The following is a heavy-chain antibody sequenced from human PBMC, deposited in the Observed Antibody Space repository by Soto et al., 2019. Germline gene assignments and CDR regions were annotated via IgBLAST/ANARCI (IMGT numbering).Heavy chain of an antibody. CDR1: GYSISSGYY. J-gene: IGHJ6*02. Sequence: SETLSLTCAVSGYSISSGYYWGWIRQPPGKGLEWIGSIYHSGSTYYNPSLKSRVTISVDTSKNQFPLKLSSVTAADTAVYYCARDRVGYSSSWSYYYYYYGMDVWGQGTTVTV. V-gene: IGHV4-38-2*02. D-gene: IGHD6-13*01. CDR3: ARDRVGYSSSWSYYYYYYGMDV. CDR2: IYHSGST.